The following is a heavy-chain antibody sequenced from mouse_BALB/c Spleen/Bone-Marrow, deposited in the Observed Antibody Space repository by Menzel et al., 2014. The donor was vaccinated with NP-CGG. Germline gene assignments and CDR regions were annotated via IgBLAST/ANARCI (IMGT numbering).Heavy chain of an antibody. D-gene: IGHD2-14*01. CDR2: IWGDGST. Sequence: QVQLKESGPGLVAPSQSLSITCTVSGFSLTGYGVNWVRQPPGKGLEWLGMIWGDGSTDYNSALKSRLSISKDNSKSHVFLKMNSLQTDDTARYYCARDGYDYAMDYWGQGTSVTVSS. CDR1: GFSLTGYG. CDR3: ARDGYDYAMDY. V-gene: IGHV2-6-7*01. J-gene: IGHJ4*01.